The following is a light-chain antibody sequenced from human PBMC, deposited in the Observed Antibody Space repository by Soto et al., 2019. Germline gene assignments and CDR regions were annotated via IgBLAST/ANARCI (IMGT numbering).Light chain of an antibody. V-gene: IGLV1-40*01. CDR2: GNS. CDR1: SSNIGSYFD. CDR3: QSYDSSLSGYV. J-gene: IGLJ1*01. Sequence: QSVLTQPPSVSGAPGQGVTLSCTGSSSNIGSYFDVHWYQQLPGTAPNLLIYGNSKRPSGVPDRFSGSKSGTSASLAITGLQAEDEADYYCQSYDSSLSGYVFGAGTKLTVL.